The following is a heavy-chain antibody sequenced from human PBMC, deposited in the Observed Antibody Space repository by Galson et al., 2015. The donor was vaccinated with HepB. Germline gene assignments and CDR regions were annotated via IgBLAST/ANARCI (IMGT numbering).Heavy chain of an antibody. CDR1: GFTFDDYA. J-gene: IGHJ4*02. CDR2: ISWNSDNI. V-gene: IGHV3-9*01. D-gene: IGHD3-3*01. Sequence: SLRLSCAASGFTFDDYAMHWVRQAPGKGLEWVSSISWNSDNIGYADSVKGRFTISRDNAKNSLYLEMNSLRSEDTALYYCARDTGVLGWVLRFFDSWGQGTPVTVSS. CDR3: ARDTGVLGWVLRFFDS.